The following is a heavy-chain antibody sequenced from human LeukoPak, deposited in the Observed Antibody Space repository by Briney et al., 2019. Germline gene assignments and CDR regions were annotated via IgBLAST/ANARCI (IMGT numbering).Heavy chain of an antibody. CDR3: ARVGGGLPAAIYVSYYFDY. J-gene: IGHJ4*02. CDR2: TYYRSKWYN. V-gene: IGHV6-1*01. CDR1: GDSVSSNSAA. D-gene: IGHD2-2*01. Sequence: SQTLSLTCAISGDSVSSNSAAWNWIRQSPSRDLEWLGRTYYRSKWYNDYAVSVKSRITINPDTSKNQFSLQLNSVTPEDTAVYYCARVGGGLPAAIYVSYYFDYWGQGTLVTVSS.